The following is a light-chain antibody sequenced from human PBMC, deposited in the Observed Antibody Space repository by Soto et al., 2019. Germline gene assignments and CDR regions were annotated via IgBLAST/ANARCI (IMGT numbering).Light chain of an antibody. CDR1: QSISSW. Sequence: DIQMTQSPSTLPASVGDRVTITCRASQSISSWLAWYQQKPGKAPKLLIYDASSLESGVPSRFSGSGSGTEFTLTLSSLQPDDFATYYCQQYNSYWTFGQGTKVDIK. V-gene: IGKV1-5*01. CDR2: DAS. J-gene: IGKJ1*01. CDR3: QQYNSYWT.